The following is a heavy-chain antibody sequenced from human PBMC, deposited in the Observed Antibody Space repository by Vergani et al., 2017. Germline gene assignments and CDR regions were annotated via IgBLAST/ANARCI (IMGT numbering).Heavy chain of an antibody. D-gene: IGHD3-10*01. V-gene: IGHV3-33*06. CDR2: IWYDGSNK. J-gene: IGHJ4*02. CDR3: AKAPRYYGSGSPQSIDY. Sequence: QVQLVESGGGVVQPGRSLRLSCAASGFTFSSYGMHWVRQAPGKGLEWVAVIWYDGSNKYYADSVKGRFTISSDNSKNTLYLQMNSRRAEDTALDYCAKAPRYYGSGSPQSIDYWGQGTLVTVSS. CDR1: GFTFSSYG.